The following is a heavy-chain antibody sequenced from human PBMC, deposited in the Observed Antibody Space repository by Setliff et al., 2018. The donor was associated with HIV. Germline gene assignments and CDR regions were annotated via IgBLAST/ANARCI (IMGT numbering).Heavy chain of an antibody. V-gene: IGHV1-69*10. Sequence: SVKVSCKASGGTFSSYAISWVRQAPGQGLEWMGGIIPILGIANYAQKSQGRVTITAVESTSTAYMELSSLRSEDTAVYYCARRATYYYGSGSYSDYWGQGTLVTAPQ. D-gene: IGHD3-10*01. J-gene: IGHJ4*02. CDR2: IIPILGIA. CDR1: GGTFSSYA. CDR3: ARRATYYYGSGSYSDY.